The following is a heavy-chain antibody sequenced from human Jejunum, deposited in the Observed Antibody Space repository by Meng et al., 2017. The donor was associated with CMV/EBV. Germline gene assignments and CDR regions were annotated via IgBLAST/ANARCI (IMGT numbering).Heavy chain of an antibody. D-gene: IGHD3-16*01. J-gene: IGHJ2*01. CDR2: ISAYNGDT. Sequence: WVRQAPGQGLEWMGWISAYNGDTNYAQTLQGRVTMTTDTSTSTAYMELRSLRSDDTAVYYCAREGLVGDLRYFDLWGRGTLVTVSS. CDR3: AREGLVGDLRYFDL. V-gene: IGHV1-18*01.